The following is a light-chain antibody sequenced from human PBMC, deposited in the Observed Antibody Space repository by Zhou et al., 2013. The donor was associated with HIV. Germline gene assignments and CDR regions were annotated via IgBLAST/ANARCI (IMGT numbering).Light chain of an antibody. J-gene: IGKJ1*01. CDR3: QEYNNWPL. CDR2: GAS. V-gene: IGKV3D-15*01. CDR1: QNVNNF. Sequence: EIVMTQSPASLSVSPGDRATLSCRASQNVNNFLAWYQQKSGQAPRLLMYGASNRAAGIPDRFSGSGSGTDFTLTIGSLQSEDFAVYYCQEYNNWPLFGPGTKVEI.